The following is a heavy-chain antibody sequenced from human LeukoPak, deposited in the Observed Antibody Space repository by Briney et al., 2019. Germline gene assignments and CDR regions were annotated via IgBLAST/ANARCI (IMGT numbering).Heavy chain of an antibody. V-gene: IGHV1-18*01. CDR2: ISAYNGNT. D-gene: IGHD6-13*01. J-gene: IGHJ4*02. CDR3: ARVKSSSSWSYYFDY. CDR1: GYTFTSYG. Sequence: ASVKVSCKASGYTFTSYGISWVRQAPGQGLEWMGWISAYNGNTNYAQKLQGRVTMTTDTSTSTAYMELRSLRSDDTAVYYCARVKSSSSWSYYFDYWGQGTLVTVSS.